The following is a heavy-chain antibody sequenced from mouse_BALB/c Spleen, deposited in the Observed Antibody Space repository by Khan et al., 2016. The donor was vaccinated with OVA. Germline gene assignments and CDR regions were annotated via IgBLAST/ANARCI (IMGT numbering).Heavy chain of an antibody. Sequence: QVQLQQSGAELVKPGASVKLSCKASGYTFTNYYMYWVKQRPGQGLEWIGEINPNNGCTNFNEKFKSKATLTVDKSSSTAYMQLSSLTSEASAVYYCTRSGYGSFAYWCQGTLVTVSA. CDR2: INPNNGCT. CDR3: TRSGYGSFAY. D-gene: IGHD2-2*01. J-gene: IGHJ3*01. CDR1: GYTFTNYY. V-gene: IGHV1S81*02.